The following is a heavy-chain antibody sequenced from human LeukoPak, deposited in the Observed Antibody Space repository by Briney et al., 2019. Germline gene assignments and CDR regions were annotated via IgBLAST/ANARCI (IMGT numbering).Heavy chain of an antibody. CDR1: GYTFTGYY. V-gene: IGHV1-2*06. D-gene: IGHD3-22*01. J-gene: IGHJ5*02. CDR2: INPNRGGT. Sequence: ASVKVSCKASGYTFTGYYMHWVRQAPGQGLEWMGRINPNRGGTNYAQKFQGRVTMTRDTSISTAYMELSRLRSDDTAVYYCARVFVYYYDSSGYYGAPQNWFDPWGQGTLVTVSS. CDR3: ARVFVYYYDSSGYYGAPQNWFDP.